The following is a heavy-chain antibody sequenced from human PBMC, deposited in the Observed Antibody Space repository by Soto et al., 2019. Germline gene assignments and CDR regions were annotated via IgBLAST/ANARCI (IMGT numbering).Heavy chain of an antibody. CDR2: IYYSGST. D-gene: IGHD7-27*01. J-gene: IGHJ6*03. V-gene: IGHV4-39*01. CDR1: GGSISSSSYY. CDR3: ARHGEYYYYYYMDV. Sequence: QLQLQESGPGLVKPSETLSLTCTVSGGSISSSSYYWGWIRQPPGKGLEWIGSIYYSGSTYYNPSLKSRVTISVDTSKNQFSLKLSSVTAADTVVYYCARHGEYYYYYYMDVWGKGTKVTV.